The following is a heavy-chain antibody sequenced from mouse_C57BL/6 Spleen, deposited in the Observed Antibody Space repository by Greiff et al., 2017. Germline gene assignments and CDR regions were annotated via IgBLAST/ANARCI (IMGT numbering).Heavy chain of an antibody. CDR1: GFTFTDYY. V-gene: IGHV7-3*01. J-gene: IGHJ1*03. CDR3: ARSGQLGVFDV. CDR2: IRNKANGYTT. Sequence: EVKLMESGGGLVQPGGSLSLSCAASGFTFTDYYMSWVRQPPGKALEWLGFIRNKANGYTTEYSASVKGRFTISRDNSQSILYLQMNALRAEDSATYYCARSGQLGVFDVWGTGTTVTVSS. D-gene: IGHD4-1*02.